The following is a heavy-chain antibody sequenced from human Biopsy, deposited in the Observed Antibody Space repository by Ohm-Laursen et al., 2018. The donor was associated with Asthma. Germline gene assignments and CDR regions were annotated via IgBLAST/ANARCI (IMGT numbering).Heavy chain of an antibody. D-gene: IGHD2-21*02. CDR3: ARGWNCGGDCYSLDS. V-gene: IGHV4-30-2*06. J-gene: IGHJ6*02. CDR1: GDSIDSGDYS. CDR2: IYRNGDT. Sequence: TLSPTCSVSGDSIDSGDYSWTWIRQSPGVGLEWIGYIYRNGDTYYNPTLKNRVTISIDRSKNQFSLRLRSVTAADTAVYYCARGWNCGGDCYSLDSWGQGTTVTVSS.